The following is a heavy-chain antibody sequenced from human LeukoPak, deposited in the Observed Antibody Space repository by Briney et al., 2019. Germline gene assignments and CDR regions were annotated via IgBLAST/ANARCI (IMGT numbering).Heavy chain of an antibody. J-gene: IGHJ4*02. Sequence: GASVKVSCKASGGSLSTYAINWVRQVPGRGLEWMGGIIPFYSATGYAQKLQGRVTITADESTNIAYMELNSLTSKDTAVYYCARMVGYAYSDYWGQGTLVTVSS. CDR1: GGSLSTYA. CDR3: ARMVGYAYSDY. CDR2: IIPFYSAT. V-gene: IGHV1-69*13. D-gene: IGHD2-15*01.